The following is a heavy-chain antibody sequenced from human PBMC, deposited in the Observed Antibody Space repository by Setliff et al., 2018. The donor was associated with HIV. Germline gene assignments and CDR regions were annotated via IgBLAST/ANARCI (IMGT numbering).Heavy chain of an antibody. J-gene: IGHJ4*02. D-gene: IGHD1-26*01. Sequence: ASVKVSCKASGYTFNNYDINWVRQATGQGLEWMGWMNPNTYNTGYAQKFQGRVPMTRNTSISTAYMELSSLRSEDTAVYYCARFRKFQLVGALDYWGQGTLVTVSS. CDR3: ARFRKFQLVGALDY. CDR2: MNPNTYNT. CDR1: GYTFNNYD. V-gene: IGHV1-8*01.